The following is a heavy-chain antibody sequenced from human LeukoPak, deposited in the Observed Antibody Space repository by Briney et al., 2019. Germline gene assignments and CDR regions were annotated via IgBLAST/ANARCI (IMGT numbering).Heavy chain of an antibody. D-gene: IGHD5-18*01. CDR2: IHDGGTP. Sequence: KSSETLSLTCGISGDSINNHDWWSWVRQPPGKGLEWIAEIHDGGTPNYNPSLKSRVTISVDKFKTQFSLNLNSVTAADTAVYYCVANGYYCLDQWGHGTLVTVSP. V-gene: IGHV4/OR15-8*01. CDR3: VANGYYCLDQ. CDR1: GDSINNHDW. J-gene: IGHJ4*01.